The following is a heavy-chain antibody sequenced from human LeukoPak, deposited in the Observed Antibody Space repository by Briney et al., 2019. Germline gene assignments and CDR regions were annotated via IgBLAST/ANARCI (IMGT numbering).Heavy chain of an antibody. Sequence: SETLSLTCTVSGSDISGYFWTWIRQPPGKGLEWIGYIYYGGSTNYNPSLKSRVTISVDTSKQQISLKLSSVTAADTAVYYCSRTLITNYYYGMDAWGQGTTVAVSS. D-gene: IGHD3-16*01. CDR3: SRTLITNYYYGMDA. CDR2: IYYGGST. J-gene: IGHJ6*02. V-gene: IGHV4-59*03. CDR1: GSDISGYF.